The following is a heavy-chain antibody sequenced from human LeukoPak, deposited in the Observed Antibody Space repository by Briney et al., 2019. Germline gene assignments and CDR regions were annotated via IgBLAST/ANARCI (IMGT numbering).Heavy chain of an antibody. CDR2: ISTSGSII. CDR3: ARGAMGFDY. J-gene: IGHJ4*02. CDR1: GFTFTNYE. D-gene: IGHD1-26*01. V-gene: IGHV3-48*03. Sequence: HPGGSLRLSCAASGFTFTNYEMPWVRQTPGEGLEWLFYISTSGSIIYYADSVQGRFTISRDNAMNSLFLQMNSLRAEDTGVYYCARGAMGFDYWGRGTLVTVAP.